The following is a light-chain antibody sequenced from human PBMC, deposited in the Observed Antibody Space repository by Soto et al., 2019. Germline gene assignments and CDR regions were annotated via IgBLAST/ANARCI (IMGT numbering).Light chain of an antibody. Sequence: EIVMTHSPLSLPVTPGEPASISFRSSQRLLQSNGYNYLDWYLQKPGQSPQLLIYLGSIRASGVPERFNGSGSFTYFTLNISRVEAEDVGVYYCMQGQQIQLTLGGGTKVDIK. CDR1: QRLLQSNGYNY. CDR2: LGS. V-gene: IGKV2-28*01. J-gene: IGKJ4*01. CDR3: MQGQQIQLT.